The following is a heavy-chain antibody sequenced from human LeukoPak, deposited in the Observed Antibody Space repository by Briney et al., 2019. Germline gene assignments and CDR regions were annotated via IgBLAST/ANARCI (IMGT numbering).Heavy chain of an antibody. Sequence: PGGSLRLSCAASGFTFSSYAMSWVRQAPGKGLEWVSAISGSGGSTYYADSVKGRFTISRDNSKNTLYLHMNSLRGEDTAVYYCAKDLGYNWNYFDDWGQGTLVTVSS. V-gene: IGHV3-23*01. J-gene: IGHJ4*02. CDR2: ISGSGGST. D-gene: IGHD1-20*01. CDR3: AKDLGYNWNYFDD. CDR1: GFTFSSYA.